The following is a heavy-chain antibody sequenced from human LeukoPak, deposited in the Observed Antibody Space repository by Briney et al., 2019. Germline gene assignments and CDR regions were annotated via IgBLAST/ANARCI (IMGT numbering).Heavy chain of an antibody. Sequence: PGGPLRLSCAASGFTFSSFAMSWVRQAPGKGLEWVSTISGCGDSTYYADSVKGRFTISRDNSKNTLHLQRNSLRAEDTAVYYCAKGGAGYCSSTSCLYYFNYWGQGTLVTVSS. D-gene: IGHD2-2*01. CDR2: ISGCGDST. CDR1: GFTFSSFA. V-gene: IGHV3-23*01. J-gene: IGHJ4*02. CDR3: AKGGAGYCSSTSCLYYFNY.